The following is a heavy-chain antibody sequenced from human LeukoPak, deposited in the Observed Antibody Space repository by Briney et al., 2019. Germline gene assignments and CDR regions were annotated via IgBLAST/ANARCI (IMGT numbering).Heavy chain of an antibody. Sequence: GGSLRLSCAASGFAFSSYGMHWVRQAPGTGLEWVAFIRYDGSNKYYADSVKGRFTISRDNSKNTLYLQMNSLRAEDTAVYYCAKDLLGYGDYVGYFDYWGQGTLVTVSS. CDR2: IRYDGSNK. CDR1: GFAFSSYG. V-gene: IGHV3-30*02. CDR3: AKDLLGYGDYVGYFDY. D-gene: IGHD4-17*01. J-gene: IGHJ4*02.